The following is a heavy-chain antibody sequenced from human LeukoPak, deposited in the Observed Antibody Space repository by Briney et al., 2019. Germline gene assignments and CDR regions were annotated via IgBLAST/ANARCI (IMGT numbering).Heavy chain of an antibody. J-gene: IGHJ4*02. CDR3: ARLYSGSYYERDY. CDR2: IYYGGST. CDR1: GDPISSDIYS. Sequence: PSETLSLTCTVSGDPISSDIYSWGWIRQPPGKGLEWIGTIYYGGSTYYNPSLKSRVTISVDTSKNQFSLNLSSVTAAGTAVYYCARLYSGSYYERDYWGQGTLVTVSS. D-gene: IGHD1-26*01. V-gene: IGHV4-39*01.